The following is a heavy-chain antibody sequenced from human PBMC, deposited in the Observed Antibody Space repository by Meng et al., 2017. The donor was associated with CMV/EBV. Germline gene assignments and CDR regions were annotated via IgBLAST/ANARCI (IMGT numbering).Heavy chain of an antibody. D-gene: IGHD3-22*01. J-gene: IGHJ4*02. V-gene: IGHV4-38-2*02. Sequence: GSLRLSCTVSGYSISSGYYWGWIRQPPGKGLEWIGSIYHSGSTYYNPSPKSRVTISVDTSKNQFSLKLSSVTAADTAVYYCARVRRITMIVDWGQGTLVTVSS. CDR2: IYHSGST. CDR3: ARVRRITMIVD. CDR1: GYSISSGYY.